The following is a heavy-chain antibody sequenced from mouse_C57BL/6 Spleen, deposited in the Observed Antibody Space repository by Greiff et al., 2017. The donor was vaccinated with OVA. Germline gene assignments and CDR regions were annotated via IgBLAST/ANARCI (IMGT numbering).Heavy chain of an antibody. CDR1: GFNIKDDY. CDR3: TTGYSNYDWYFDV. J-gene: IGHJ1*03. CDR2: IDPENGDT. Sequence: VQLQQSGAELVRPGASVKLSCTASGFNIKDDYMHWVKQRPEQGLEWIGWIDPENGDTEYASKFQGKATITADTSSNTVYLQLSSLTSEDTAVDYCTTGYSNYDWYFDVWGTGTTVTVSS. V-gene: IGHV14-4*01. D-gene: IGHD2-5*01.